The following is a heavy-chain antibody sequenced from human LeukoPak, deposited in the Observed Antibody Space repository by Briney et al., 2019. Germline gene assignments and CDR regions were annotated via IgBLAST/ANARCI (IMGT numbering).Heavy chain of an antibody. J-gene: IGHJ6*04. V-gene: IGHV4-59*01. Sequence: PSETLSLTCTVSGGSISSYSWIWIRQPPGKGLEWIGYIYYSGNTNYNPSLKSRVTISVDTSSNQFSLNLSSVTAADTAVYYCARDLWGYDFWSGYYTTTAFGDVWGKGTTVTVSS. CDR1: GGSISSYS. D-gene: IGHD3-3*01. CDR2: IYYSGNT. CDR3: ARDLWGYDFWSGYYTTTAFGDV.